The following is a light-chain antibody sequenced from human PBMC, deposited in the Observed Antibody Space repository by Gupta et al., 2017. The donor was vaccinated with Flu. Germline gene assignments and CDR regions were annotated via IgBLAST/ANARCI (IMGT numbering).Light chain of an antibody. V-gene: IGKV1-5*03. J-gene: IGKJ3*01. CDR1: QSISNW. CDR3: QQEDSSFFT. Sequence: QMRQSPSTLSASVGDRVTITCRASQSISNWLAWYQQKPGKAPKLLIYKASSLESGVPSRFSGSGSGTEFTLTISSLQPDDFATYYCQQEDSSFFTFGHGTKVDIK. CDR2: KAS.